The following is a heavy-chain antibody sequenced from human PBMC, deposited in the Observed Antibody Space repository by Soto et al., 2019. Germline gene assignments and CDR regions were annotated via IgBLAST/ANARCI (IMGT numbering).Heavy chain of an antibody. D-gene: IGHD3-22*01. V-gene: IGHV3-23*01. CDR2: ISGSGGST. Sequence: RGSLLLSCASSVFTFSIYAMSWVRQAPGKGLEWVSAISGSGGSTYYADSVKGRFTISRDNSKNTLYLQMKSLRAEDTAVYYCAKAKGRYYYDSRGYFDYWGQGTLVTVSS. CDR1: VFTFSIYA. CDR3: AKAKGRYYYDSRGYFDY. J-gene: IGHJ4*02.